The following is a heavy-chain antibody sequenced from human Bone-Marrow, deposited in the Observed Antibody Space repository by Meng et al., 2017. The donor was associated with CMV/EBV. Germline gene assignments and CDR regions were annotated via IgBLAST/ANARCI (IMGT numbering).Heavy chain of an antibody. CDR1: GFTVSNNY. V-gene: IGHV3-66*01. J-gene: IGHJ4*02. CDR3: ARDTFRKIHLFVD. CDR2: IYSGGDT. D-gene: IGHD3-16*01. Sequence: GGSLRLSCAASGFTVSNNYMSWVRQAPGKGLEWVSVIYSGGDTHYSDSVKGRFTISRDNAKNSLYLQMNSLRAEDTAVYYCARDTFRKIHLFVDWGQGTLVTVSS.